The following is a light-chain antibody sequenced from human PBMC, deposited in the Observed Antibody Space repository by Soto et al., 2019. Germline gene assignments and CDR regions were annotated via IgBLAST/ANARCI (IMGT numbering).Light chain of an antibody. CDR1: RAISNN. CDR2: GAS. V-gene: IGKV3-15*01. CDR3: QQYYDWPIT. Sequence: EIVMTQSPATLSVSPGERATLSCRASRAISNNLAWYRQKPGQAPRLLIYGASTRATGIPARFSGSGSGTEFTLTISSLQSEDFAVYYCQQYYDWPITFGQGTRLEI. J-gene: IGKJ5*01.